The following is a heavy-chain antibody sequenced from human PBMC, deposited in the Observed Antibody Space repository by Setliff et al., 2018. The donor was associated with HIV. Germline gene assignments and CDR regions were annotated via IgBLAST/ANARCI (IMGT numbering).Heavy chain of an antibody. D-gene: IGHD1-26*01. J-gene: IGHJ5*02. V-gene: IGHV1-69*13. CDR1: GGTVSSHA. CDR3: ASMWKVGA. CDR2: IIPIFGTA. Sequence: SVKVSCKASGGTVSSHAINWVRQAPGQGLEWMGRIIPIFGTADYAQKFQGRVTITADESTSTAYLELSSLRSEDTAVYFCASMWKVGAWGRGTLVTVSS.